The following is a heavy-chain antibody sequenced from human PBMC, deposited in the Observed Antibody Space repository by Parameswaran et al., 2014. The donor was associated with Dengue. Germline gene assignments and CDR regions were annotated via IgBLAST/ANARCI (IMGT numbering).Heavy chain of an antibody. J-gene: IGHJ4*02. D-gene: IGHD5-18*01. V-gene: IGHV4-39*07. CDR3: ARKNVDTAMVGGFDY. CDR2: IYYSGST. Sequence: WIRQPPGKGLEWIGSIYYSGSTYYNPSLKSRVTISVDTSKNQFSLKLSSVTAADTAVYYCARKNVDTAMVGGFDYWGQGTLVTVSS.